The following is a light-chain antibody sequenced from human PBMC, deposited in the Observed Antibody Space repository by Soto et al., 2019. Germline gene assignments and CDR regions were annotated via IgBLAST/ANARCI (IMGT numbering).Light chain of an antibody. J-gene: IGLJ3*02. Sequence: QSVLTQPPSVSAAPGQKVTISCSGSRSNIGNNYVAWYQQFPGTVPKLLIYNNNGRPSGTPDRLSGSASGTSVTLTITGLQTGDEADYFCVTWDTSLRTGVIGGGTKVTVL. CDR1: RSNIGNNY. CDR3: VTWDTSLRTGV. CDR2: NNN. V-gene: IGLV1-51*01.